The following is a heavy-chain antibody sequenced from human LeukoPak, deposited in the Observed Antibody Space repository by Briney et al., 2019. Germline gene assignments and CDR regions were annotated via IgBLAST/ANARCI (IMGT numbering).Heavy chain of an antibody. CDR1: GGSFSGYY. D-gene: IGHD2-2*01. CDR2: INHSGST. J-gene: IGHJ4*02. CDR3: AGALRYCSSTSCRGAFSY. Sequence: SETLSLTCAVYGGSFSGYYWSWIRQPPGKGLEWIGEINHSGSTNYNPSLKSRVTISVDTSKNQLSLKLSSVTAADTAVYYCAGALRYCSSTSCRGAFSYWGQGTLVTVSS. V-gene: IGHV4-34*01.